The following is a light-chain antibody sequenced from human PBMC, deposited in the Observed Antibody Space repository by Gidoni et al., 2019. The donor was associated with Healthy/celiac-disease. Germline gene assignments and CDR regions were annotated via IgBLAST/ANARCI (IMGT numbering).Light chain of an antibody. CDR3: SSYTSSSTRV. Sequence: QSALTQPDSVSGSPGQSITISCTGTSSDVGGYNYVSWYQQHPGKAPKLMIYDVSNRPSGVSYRFSGSKSGNTASLTISGLQAEDEADYYCSSYTSSSTRVFGTGTKVTVL. J-gene: IGLJ1*01. CDR1: SSDVGGYNY. CDR2: DVS. V-gene: IGLV2-14*01.